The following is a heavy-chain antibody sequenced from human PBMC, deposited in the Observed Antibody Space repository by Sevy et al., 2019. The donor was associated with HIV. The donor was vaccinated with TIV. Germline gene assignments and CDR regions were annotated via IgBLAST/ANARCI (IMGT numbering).Heavy chain of an antibody. Sequence: ASVKVSCKASGGAFSSYAISWVRQAPGQGLEWMGGTIPIFGTSHYAQKFQGRVTITADESTNTAYMDLSSLRSEDTAVYFYARVVAVGATVEWFDPWGQGTLVTVSS. CDR3: ARVVAVGATVEWFDP. CDR1: GGAFSSYA. D-gene: IGHD2-15*01. J-gene: IGHJ5*02. CDR2: TIPIFGTS. V-gene: IGHV1-69*13.